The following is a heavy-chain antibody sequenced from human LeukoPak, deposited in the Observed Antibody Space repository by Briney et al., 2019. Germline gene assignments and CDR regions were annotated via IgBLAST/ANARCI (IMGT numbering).Heavy chain of an antibody. CDR1: GLTLSSNY. D-gene: IGHD2-21*02. V-gene: IGHV3-66*01. Sequence: GGSLRLSCAASGLTLSSNYMSWVRQAPGKGLEWVSVIYSGGGTYYADSVKGRFTISRDNSKNTVYLQMNSLRAEDTAVYYCATETDDYWGQGTLVTVSS. CDR2: IYSGGGT. CDR3: ATETDDY. J-gene: IGHJ4*02.